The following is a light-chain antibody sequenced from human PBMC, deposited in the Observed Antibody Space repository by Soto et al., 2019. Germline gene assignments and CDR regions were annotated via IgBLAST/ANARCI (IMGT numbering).Light chain of an antibody. J-gene: IGKJ1*01. CDR1: QNIKSY. V-gene: IGKV1-39*01. CDR2: GAS. CDR3: QQSYSTPWT. Sequence: DIQMTQSPSSLSASVGDRVTITCRASQNIKSYLNWYQQKPWKAPKVLIYGASSLESGVPSRFSGSRSGTDFTLTISSLQPEDSATYYCQQSYSTPWTFGQGTKVDIK.